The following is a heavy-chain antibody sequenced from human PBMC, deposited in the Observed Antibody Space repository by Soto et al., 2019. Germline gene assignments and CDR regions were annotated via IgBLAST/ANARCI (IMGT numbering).Heavy chain of an antibody. D-gene: IGHD1-20*01. CDR1: GFSFSRYW. Sequence: EVQLVESGGGLVQPGGSLRLSCAASGFSFSRYWMSWLRQAPGKGLEWVANIKEDGSEKYYVDSVKGRFTISRDNAKNSLYLQMNSLRVEDTAVYYCARPLGITGTTESGRFDPWGQGTLVTVSS. J-gene: IGHJ5*02. V-gene: IGHV3-7*01. CDR3: ARPLGITGTTESGRFDP. CDR2: IKEDGSEK.